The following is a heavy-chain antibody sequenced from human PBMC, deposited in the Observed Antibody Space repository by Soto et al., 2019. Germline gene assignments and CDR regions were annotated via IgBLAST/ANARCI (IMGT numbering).Heavy chain of an antibody. Sequence: QVQLQQWGAGLLKPSETLSLTCAVYGGSFSGYYWSWIRQPPGKGLEWIGEINHSGSTNYNPSLKSRVTISVDTSKNQFSLKLSSVTAADTAVYYCARGRALLLWFGEYNWFDPWGQGTLGTVSS. CDR3: ARGRALLLWFGEYNWFDP. V-gene: IGHV4-34*01. D-gene: IGHD3-10*01. CDR2: INHSGST. J-gene: IGHJ5*02. CDR1: GGSFSGYY.